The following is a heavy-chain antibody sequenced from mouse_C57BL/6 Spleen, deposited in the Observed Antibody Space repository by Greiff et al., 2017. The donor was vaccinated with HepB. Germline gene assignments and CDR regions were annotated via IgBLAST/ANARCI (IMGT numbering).Heavy chain of an antibody. CDR1: GYTFTSYW. CDR3: ARDSSGYRGYYAMDY. Sequence: QVQLQQSGAELVQPGASVKLSCKASGYTFTSYWMQWVKQRPGQGLEWIGEIDPSDSYTNYNQKFKGKATLTVDTYSSTAYMQLSSLTSEDSAVYYCARDSSGYRGYYAMDYWGQGTSVTVSS. D-gene: IGHD3-2*02. J-gene: IGHJ4*01. CDR2: IDPSDSYT. V-gene: IGHV1-50*01.